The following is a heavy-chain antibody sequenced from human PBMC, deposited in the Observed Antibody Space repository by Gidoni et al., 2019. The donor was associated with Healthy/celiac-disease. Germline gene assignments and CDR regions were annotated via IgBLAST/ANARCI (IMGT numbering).Heavy chain of an antibody. Sequence: QVQLVESGGGVVQPGRSLRLSCAASGFTFSSYAMHWVRQAPGKGLEWVAVISYDGSNKYYADSVKGRFTISRDNSKNTLYLQMNSLRAEDTAVYYCARDEFYDFWGQGTLVTVSS. V-gene: IGHV3-30-3*01. CDR3: ARDEFYDF. D-gene: IGHD3-3*01. J-gene: IGHJ4*02. CDR1: GFTFSSYA. CDR2: ISYDGSNK.